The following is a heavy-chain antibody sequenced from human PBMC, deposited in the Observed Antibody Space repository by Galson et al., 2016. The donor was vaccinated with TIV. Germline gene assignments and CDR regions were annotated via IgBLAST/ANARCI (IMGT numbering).Heavy chain of an antibody. D-gene: IGHD5-18*01. CDR2: VSSSGRFL. CDR1: GFPFIHYS. J-gene: IGHJ4*02. V-gene: IGHV3-21*01. CDR3: ARVKGDGEYSYGAFDH. Sequence: SLRLSCAGFGFPFIHYSVNWVRQAPGKGLEWVASVSSSGRFLYYADSVKGRFTISKDNAKNSLNLQMNSLRVEDTAVYYCARVKGDGEYSYGAFDHWGQGTMVTVSS.